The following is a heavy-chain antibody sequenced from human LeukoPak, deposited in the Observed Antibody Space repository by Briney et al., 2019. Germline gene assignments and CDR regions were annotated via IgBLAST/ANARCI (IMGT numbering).Heavy chain of an antibody. CDR3: AKDVSGYTYNYGMDV. D-gene: IGHD3-22*01. V-gene: IGHV3-9*01. J-gene: IGHJ6*02. Sequence: GGSLRLSCAASGFTFDDYAIHWVRQAPGKGLEWVSGISWNSGSIGYADSVKGRFTISRDNAKNSLYLQMYSLRAEDTAWYYCAKDVSGYTYNYGMDVWGQGTTVTVSS. CDR2: ISWNSGSI. CDR1: GFTFDDYA.